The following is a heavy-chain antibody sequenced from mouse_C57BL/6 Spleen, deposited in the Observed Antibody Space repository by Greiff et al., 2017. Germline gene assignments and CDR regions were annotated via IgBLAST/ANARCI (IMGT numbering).Heavy chain of an antibody. Sequence: VQLQQPGAELVMPGASVKLSCKASGYTFTSYWMHWVKQRPGQGLEWIGELDPSDSYTNYNQKFKGKSTLTVDKSSSTAYMQLSSLTSEDSAVYYCARWYYGSLYFDYWGQGTTLTVSS. V-gene: IGHV1-69*01. CDR2: LDPSDSYT. CDR1: GYTFTSYW. CDR3: ARWYYGSLYFDY. D-gene: IGHD1-1*01. J-gene: IGHJ2*01.